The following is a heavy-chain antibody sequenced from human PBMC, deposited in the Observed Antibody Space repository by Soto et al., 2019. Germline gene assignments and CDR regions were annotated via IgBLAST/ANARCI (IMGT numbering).Heavy chain of an antibody. Sequence: LSLTCTVSGGSISSSSYYWGWIRQPPGKGLEWIGSIYYSGSTYYNPSLKSRVTISVDTSKNQFSLKLSSVTAADTAVYYCARPYGSGSSHWFDPWGQGTLVTVSS. CDR1: GGSISSSSYY. CDR3: ARPYGSGSSHWFDP. J-gene: IGHJ5*02. D-gene: IGHD3-10*01. V-gene: IGHV4-39*01. CDR2: IYYSGST.